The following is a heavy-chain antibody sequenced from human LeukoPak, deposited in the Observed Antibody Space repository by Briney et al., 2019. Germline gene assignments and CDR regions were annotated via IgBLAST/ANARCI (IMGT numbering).Heavy chain of an antibody. CDR1: GGTFSSYA. CDR3: ARASAQLWSHPFDY. D-gene: IGHD5-18*01. V-gene: IGHV1-69*05. CDR2: ITPIFGTA. Sequence: GASVKVSCKASGGTFSSYAISWVRQAPGQGLEWMGGITPIFGTANYAQKFQGRVTITTDESTSTAYMELSSLRSEDTAVYYCARASAQLWSHPFDYWGQGTLVTVSS. J-gene: IGHJ4*02.